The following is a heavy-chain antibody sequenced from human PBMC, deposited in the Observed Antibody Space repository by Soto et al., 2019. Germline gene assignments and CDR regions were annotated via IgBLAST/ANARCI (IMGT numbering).Heavy chain of an antibody. J-gene: IGHJ6*02. CDR1: GGSVSSDSYY. V-gene: IGHV4-61*01. CDR3: ARDLRSWYYGLEV. Sequence: PSETLSLTCTVSGGSVSSDSYYWSWIRQPPGKGLEWIGYIYYSGSTNYNPSLKSRVTISVDTSKNQLSLKLSSVTAADTAVYYCARDLRSWYYGLEVWGQGNTVTVSS. CDR2: IYYSGST.